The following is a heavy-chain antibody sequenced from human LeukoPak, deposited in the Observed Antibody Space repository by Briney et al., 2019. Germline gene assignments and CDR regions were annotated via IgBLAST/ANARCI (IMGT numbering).Heavy chain of an antibody. CDR1: GFTFSSYW. V-gene: IGHV3-7*03. CDR3: AREAQEGGIDC. D-gene: IGHD3-16*01. Sequence: PGGSRRISCAASGFTFSSYWMSWVRQAPGKGRQWVANIEQDASEKYYVDSVKGRFTISRDNAKNSLYLQMNSLRTEDTAVYYCAREAQEGGIDCWGQGTLVTVSS. J-gene: IGHJ4*02. CDR2: IEQDASEK.